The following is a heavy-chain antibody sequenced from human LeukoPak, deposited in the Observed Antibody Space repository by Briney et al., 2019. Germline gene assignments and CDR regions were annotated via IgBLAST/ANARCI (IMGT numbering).Heavy chain of an antibody. CDR2: IYPGDSDT. Sequence: GASLKISCKGSGYSFTSYWIGWVRQMPGKGLEWMGIIYPGDSDTRYSPSFQGQVTISADKSISTAYLQWSSLKASDTAMYYCARHGAAAIRMRPYYFDYWGQGTLVTVSS. CDR1: GYSFTSYW. V-gene: IGHV5-51*01. CDR3: ARHGAAAIRMRPYYFDY. D-gene: IGHD2-2*02. J-gene: IGHJ4*02.